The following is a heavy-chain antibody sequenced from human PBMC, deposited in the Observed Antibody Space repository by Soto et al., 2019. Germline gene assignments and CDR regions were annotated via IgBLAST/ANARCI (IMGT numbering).Heavy chain of an antibody. V-gene: IGHV3-21*01. CDR1: GFTFSSYS. Sequence: GGSLRLSCAASGFTFSSYSMNWVRQAPGKGLEWVSSISSSSSYIYYADSVKGRFTISRDNAKNSLYRQMNSLRAEDTAVYYCARLKPRLYCSGGSCYPDYWGQGTLVTVSS. CDR2: ISSSSSYI. D-gene: IGHD2-15*01. J-gene: IGHJ4*02. CDR3: ARLKPRLYCSGGSCYPDY.